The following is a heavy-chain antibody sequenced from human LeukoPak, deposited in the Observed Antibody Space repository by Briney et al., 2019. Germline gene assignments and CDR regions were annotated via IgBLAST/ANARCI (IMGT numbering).Heavy chain of an antibody. J-gene: IGHJ4*02. CDR2: IYYSGST. CDR1: GGSISSYY. D-gene: IGHD5-18*01. Sequence: PSETLSLTCTASGGSISSYYWSWIRQPPGKGLEWIGYIYYSGSTNYNPSLKSRVTISVDTSKNQFSLKLSPVTAADTAVYYCARLHDGYRYGADYWGQGTLVTAS. CDR3: ARLHDGYRYGADY. V-gene: IGHV4-59*08.